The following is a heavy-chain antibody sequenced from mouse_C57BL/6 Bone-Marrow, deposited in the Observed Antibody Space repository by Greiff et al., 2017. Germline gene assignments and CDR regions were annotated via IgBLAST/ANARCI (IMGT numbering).Heavy chain of an antibody. J-gene: IGHJ4*01. CDR1: GYTFTSYW. CDR3: ARREIYYDMDY. CDR2: IHPNSGST. Sequence: QVQLQQPGAELVKPGASVKFSCKASGYTFTSYWMHWVKQRPGQGLEWIGMIHPNSGSTNYNEKFKSKATLTVDKSSSTAYMQLSSLTSEDSAVYYCARREIYYDMDYWGQGTSVTVSS. V-gene: IGHV1-64*01.